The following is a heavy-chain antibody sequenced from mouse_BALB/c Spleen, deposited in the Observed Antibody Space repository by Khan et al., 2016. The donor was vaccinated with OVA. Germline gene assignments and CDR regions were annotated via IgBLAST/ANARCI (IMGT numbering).Heavy chain of an antibody. Sequence: QVQLKQSGAETVRPGASVKLSCKTSGYILTSHWIHWVKQRSGQGLEWIARIYPGTDNNYLHEKLKDQATLTAVKSSSTTYMQLSSLKSVDSAVYFCAREEALYYIDYWGQCTTLTVSS. CDR3: AREEALYYIDY. CDR1: GYILTSHW. V-gene: IGHV1-76*01. J-gene: IGHJ2*01. CDR2: IYPGTDNN. D-gene: IGHD3-2*02.